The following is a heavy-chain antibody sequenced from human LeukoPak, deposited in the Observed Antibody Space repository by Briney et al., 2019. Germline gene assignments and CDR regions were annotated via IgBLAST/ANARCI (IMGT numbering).Heavy chain of an antibody. CDR3: ARVGLGDYGDFLDY. CDR2: IYYSGST. V-gene: IGHV4-39*07. CDR1: GGSISSSSYY. D-gene: IGHD4-17*01. Sequence: PSETLSLTCTVSGGSISSSSYYWGWIRQPPGKGLEWIGSIYYSGSTYYNPSLKSRVTISVDTSKNQFSLKLSSVTAADTAVYYCARVGLGDYGDFLDYWGQGTLVTVSS. J-gene: IGHJ4*02.